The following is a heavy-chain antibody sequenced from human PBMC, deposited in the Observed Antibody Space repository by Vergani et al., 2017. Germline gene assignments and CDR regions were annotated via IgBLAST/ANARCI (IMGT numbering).Heavy chain of an antibody. D-gene: IGHD2-2*01. Sequence: QVQLVQSGAEVKKPGSSVKVSCKASGGTFSSYAISWVRQAPGQGLEWMGRIIPIFGTANYAQKFQGRVTITADESTSTAYMELSSLRSEDTAVYYCAREQIGVVPAAKCGYYDYWGQGTLVTVSA. CDR3: AREQIGVVPAAKCGYYDY. CDR1: GGTFSSYA. V-gene: IGHV1-69*18. CDR2: IIPIFGTA. J-gene: IGHJ4*02.